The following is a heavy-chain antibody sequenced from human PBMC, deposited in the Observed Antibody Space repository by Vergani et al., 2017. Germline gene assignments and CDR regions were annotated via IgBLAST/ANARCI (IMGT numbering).Heavy chain of an antibody. D-gene: IGHD6-13*01. V-gene: IGHV3-9*01. Sequence: EVQLVESGGGLVQPGRSLRLFCAASGFTFDDYDMLCVRHARGKGLVWVSGINWNSDSIVYADSVKGRFTISRDNDKNSLYLQMNSLRAEDTALYYCVKDIAASGNYWYFDLWGRGTLVTVSS. CDR3: VKDIAASGNYWYFDL. CDR1: GFTFDDYD. J-gene: IGHJ2*01. CDR2: INWNSDSI.